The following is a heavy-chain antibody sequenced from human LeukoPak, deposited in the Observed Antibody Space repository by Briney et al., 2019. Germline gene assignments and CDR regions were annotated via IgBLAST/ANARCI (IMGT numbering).Heavy chain of an antibody. J-gene: IGHJ4*02. CDR1: GFTFSSYS. CDR3: AKPHSSGGFDY. Sequence: GGSLRLSCAASGFTFSSYSMNWVRQAPGKGLEWVSSISSSSSYIYYADSVKGRFTISRDNAKNSLYLQMNSLRAEDTAVYYCAKPHSSGGFDYWGQGTLVTVSS. CDR2: ISSSSSYI. V-gene: IGHV3-21*04. D-gene: IGHD3-16*01.